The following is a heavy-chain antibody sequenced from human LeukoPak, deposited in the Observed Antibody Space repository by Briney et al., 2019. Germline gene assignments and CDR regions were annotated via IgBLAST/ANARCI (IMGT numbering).Heavy chain of an antibody. Sequence: SETLSPTCAVSGYSISSGYYWGWIRPPPGKGLEWIGSIYHSGSTYYNPSLKSRVTISVDTSKNQFSLKLSSVTAADTAVYYCARHPMQVGATQGYWGQGTLVTVSS. V-gene: IGHV4-38-2*01. CDR1: GYSISSGYY. CDR3: ARHPMQVGATQGY. D-gene: IGHD1-26*01. J-gene: IGHJ4*02. CDR2: IYHSGST.